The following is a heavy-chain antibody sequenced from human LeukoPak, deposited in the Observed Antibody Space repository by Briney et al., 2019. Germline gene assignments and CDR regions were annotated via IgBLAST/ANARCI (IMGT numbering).Heavy chain of an antibody. CDR1: GGSISSSSYY. D-gene: IGHD5-12*01. J-gene: IGHJ4*02. V-gene: IGHV4-39*01. CDR3: ARRDIVATIDS. Sequence: KPSETLSLTCTVSGGSISSSSYYWAWTRQPPGKGLEWIGSIYYSGRTFYNPSLKSRLTISADTSKNQFSLTLTSVNAADTAVYYCARRDIVATIDSWGQGTLVTVSS. CDR2: IYYSGRT.